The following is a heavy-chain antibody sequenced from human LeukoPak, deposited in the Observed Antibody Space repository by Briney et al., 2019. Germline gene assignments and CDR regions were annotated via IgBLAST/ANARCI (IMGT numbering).Heavy chain of an antibody. CDR1: GCSFINSG. V-gene: IGHV3-23*01. CDR3: LCYYASATFY. D-gene: IGHD3-10*01. CDR2: ISGTVRGERT. J-gene: IGHJ4*02. Sequence: GGSLRLSCATSGCSFINSGMTWVRQAPGKGLERVSDISGTVRGERTYYADSVKGRFTISRDNSKNTLYLQMNGLRADDTAVYYCLCYYASATFYWGQGTLVTVSS.